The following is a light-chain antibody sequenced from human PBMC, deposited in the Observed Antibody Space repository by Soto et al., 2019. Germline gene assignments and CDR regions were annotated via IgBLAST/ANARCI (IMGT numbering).Light chain of an antibody. CDR3: QQLNSYLFT. CDR1: QGISSY. CDR2: AAS. V-gene: IGKV1-9*01. J-gene: IGKJ3*01. Sequence: DIPLTQSPSFLSASVGDRVTITCRASQGISSYLAWYQQKPGKAPKLLIYAASTLQSGVPSRFSGSGSGTECTLTISSLQPEDFATYYCQQLNSYLFTFGPGTKVDIK.